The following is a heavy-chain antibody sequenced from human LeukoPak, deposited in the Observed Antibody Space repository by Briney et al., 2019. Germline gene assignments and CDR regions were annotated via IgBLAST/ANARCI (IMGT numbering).Heavy chain of an antibody. J-gene: IGHJ4*02. CDR3: ARFETSTVRGDEY. V-gene: IGHV3-21*01. Sequence: GGSLRLSCAASGFIFSSYSMNWVRQAPGKGLEWVSSISSISTYILHADSVKGRFTISRDSAKNSLYLQMDSLGAEDTAVYYCARFETSTVRGDEYWGQGTLVAVSS. D-gene: IGHD3-10*02. CDR2: ISSISTYI. CDR1: GFIFSSYS.